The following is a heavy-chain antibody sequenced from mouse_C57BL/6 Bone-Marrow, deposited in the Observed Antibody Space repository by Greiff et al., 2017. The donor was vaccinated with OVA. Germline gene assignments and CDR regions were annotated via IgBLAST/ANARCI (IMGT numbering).Heavy chain of an antibody. Sequence: VQLVESGAELVRPGASVKLSCTASGFNIKDDYMHWVKQRPEQGLEWIGWIDPENGDTEYASKFQGKATITADTSSNTAYLQLSSLTSEDTAVYYCTTSAYYSNYGYAMDYWGQGTSVTVSS. V-gene: IGHV14-4*01. CDR2: IDPENGDT. D-gene: IGHD2-5*01. J-gene: IGHJ4*01. CDR3: TTSAYYSNYGYAMDY. CDR1: GFNIKDDY.